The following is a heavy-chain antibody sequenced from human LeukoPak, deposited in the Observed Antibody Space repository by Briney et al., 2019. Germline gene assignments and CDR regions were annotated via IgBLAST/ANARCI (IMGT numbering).Heavy chain of an antibody. V-gene: IGHV3-11*01. CDR1: GFTFSDYY. Sequence: GGSLRLSCAASGFTFSDYYMSWIRQAPGKGLQLLSFISPSATSIHYADSVRGRFTISSDNGKNSLDLQMNSLRAEDTAVYFCARAPFYYGLWSGHFDYWGQGSLVSVSS. CDR3: ARAPFYYGLWSGHFDY. D-gene: IGHD3-3*01. J-gene: IGHJ4*02. CDR2: ISPSATSI.